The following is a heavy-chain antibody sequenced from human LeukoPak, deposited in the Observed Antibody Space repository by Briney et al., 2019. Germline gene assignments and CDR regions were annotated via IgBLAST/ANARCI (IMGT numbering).Heavy chain of an antibody. V-gene: IGHV3-30*01. D-gene: IGHD5-24*01. CDR1: GFTFSSYA. J-gene: IGHJ4*02. Sequence: GGSLRLSCAASGFTFSSYAMHWVRQAPGKGLEWVAVISYDGSNKYYADSAKGRFTISRDNSKNTLYLQMNSLSAEDTAVYYCARDGYNLFDYWGQGTLVTVSS. CDR2: ISYDGSNK. CDR3: ARDGYNLFDY.